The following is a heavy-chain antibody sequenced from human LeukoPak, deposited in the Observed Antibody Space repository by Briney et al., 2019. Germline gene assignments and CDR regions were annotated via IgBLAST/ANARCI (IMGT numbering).Heavy chain of an antibody. CDR3: ASAASSSWYYFDY. V-gene: IGHV3-23*01. J-gene: IGHJ4*02. CDR2: ISGSGGST. CDR1: GFTFSSYA. D-gene: IGHD6-13*01. Sequence: GGSLRLSCAASGFTFSSYAMSWFRQAPGTGLEWVSAISGSGGSTYYADSVKGRFTISRDNSKNTLYLQMNSLRAEDTAVYYCASAASSSWYYFDYWGQGTLVTVSS.